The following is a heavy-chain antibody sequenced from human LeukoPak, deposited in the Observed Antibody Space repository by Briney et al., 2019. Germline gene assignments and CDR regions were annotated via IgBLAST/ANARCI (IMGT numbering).Heavy chain of an antibody. Sequence: GGSLRLSCAASGFTFSDYDMSWIRQAPGKGLEWVSYISSSSSYTNYADSVKGRFTISRDNAKNSLYLQMNSLRAEDTAVYYCARGYYDILTGYYFDYWGQGTLVTVSS. V-gene: IGHV3-11*06. CDR3: ARGYYDILTGYYFDY. D-gene: IGHD3-9*01. CDR1: GFTFSDYD. CDR2: ISSSSSYT. J-gene: IGHJ4*02.